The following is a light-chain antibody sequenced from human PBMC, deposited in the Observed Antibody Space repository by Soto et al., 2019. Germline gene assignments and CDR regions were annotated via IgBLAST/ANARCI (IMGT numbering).Light chain of an antibody. V-gene: IGLV1-44*01. J-gene: IGLJ3*02. Sequence: QAVVTQPPSASGTPGQRVTISCSGSSSNIGSNTVNWYQQLPGTAPKLLIYSNNQRPSGVPDRFSGSKSGTSASLAISGLQSEDEADYYCAAWDDSLKGGVFGGGTQLTVL. CDR1: SSNIGSNT. CDR3: AAWDDSLKGGV. CDR2: SNN.